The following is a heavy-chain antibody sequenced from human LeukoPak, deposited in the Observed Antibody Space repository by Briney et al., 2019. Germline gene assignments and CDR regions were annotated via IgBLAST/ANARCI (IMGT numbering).Heavy chain of an antibody. CDR3: ARHSWYNDY. D-gene: IGHD6-13*01. CDR2: ISGSGGTM. Sequence: GGSRRLSCAASGFTFSSYEMNWVRQPPGKGLEWVSYISGSGGTMYYADSVKGRFTISRDNAKNSLYLQMNSLRVEDTAVYYCARHSWYNDYWGQGTRVTASS. CDR1: GFTFSSYE. J-gene: IGHJ4*02. V-gene: IGHV3-48*03.